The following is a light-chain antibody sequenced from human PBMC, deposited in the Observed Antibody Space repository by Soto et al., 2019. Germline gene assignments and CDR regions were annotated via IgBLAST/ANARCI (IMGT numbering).Light chain of an antibody. CDR2: KAS. J-gene: IGKJ5*01. CDR3: QQYYSYPLT. Sequence: DIQMTQSPSTLSASVGDRVTITCRASQSISYWLAWYQQRPGKAPRLLIYKASGLESGVPSRFSGSGSGTDITLTISCLQSEDFATYYCQQYYSYPLTFGQGTRLEIK. V-gene: IGKV1-5*03. CDR1: QSISYW.